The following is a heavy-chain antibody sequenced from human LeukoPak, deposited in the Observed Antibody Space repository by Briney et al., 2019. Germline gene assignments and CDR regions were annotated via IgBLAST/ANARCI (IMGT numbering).Heavy chain of an antibody. CDR1: GYSFTTYW. V-gene: IGHV5-51*01. Sequence: GESLKISCKGSGYSFTTYWIGWVRQMPGKGLEWTGIIYPYDSDTKYSPSFQGQVTISADKSTSTAFLHWSSLKASDSAMYYCARIPGIFGVTENWFDPWGQGTLVTVSS. D-gene: IGHD3-3*01. CDR2: IYPYDSDT. J-gene: IGHJ5*02. CDR3: ARIPGIFGVTENWFDP.